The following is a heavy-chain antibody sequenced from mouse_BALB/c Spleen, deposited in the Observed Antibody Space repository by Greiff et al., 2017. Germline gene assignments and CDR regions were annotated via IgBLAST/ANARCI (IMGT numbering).Heavy chain of an antibody. V-gene: IGHV5-6*01. CDR1: GFTFSSYG. CDR3: ARLTSYAMDY. J-gene: IGHJ4*01. D-gene: IGHD1-3*01. Sequence: EVQRVESGGDLVKPGGSLKLSCAASGFTFSSYGMSWVRQTPDKRLEWVATISSGGSYTYYPDSVKGRFTISRDNAKNTLYLQMSILKSEDTAMYYCARLTSYAMDYWGQGTSVTVSA. CDR2: ISSGGSYT.